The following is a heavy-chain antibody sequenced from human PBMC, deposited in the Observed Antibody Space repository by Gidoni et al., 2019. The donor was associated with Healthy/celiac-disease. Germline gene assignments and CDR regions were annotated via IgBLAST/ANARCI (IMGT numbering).Heavy chain of an antibody. V-gene: IGHV3-21*01. CDR2: ISSSSSYI. J-gene: IGHJ4*02. D-gene: IGHD2-2*01. CDR3: ASVGYCSSTSCDRGY. CDR1: GFTFSSYS. Sequence: EVQLVESGGGLVKPGGSLRLSCAASGFTFSSYSMNWVRQAPGKGLEWVSSISSSSSYIYYADSVKGRFTISRDNAKNSLYLQMNSLRAEDTAVYYCASVGYCSSTSCDRGYWGQGTLVTVSS.